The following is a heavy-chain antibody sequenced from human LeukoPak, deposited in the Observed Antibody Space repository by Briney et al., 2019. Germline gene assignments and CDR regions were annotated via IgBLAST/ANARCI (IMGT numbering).Heavy chain of an antibody. CDR1: GFTFSSYA. J-gene: IGHJ4*02. CDR2: ISGSGGST. V-gene: IGHV3-23*01. CDR3: AKLSVVPAAIRAPTYYFDY. Sequence: GGSLRLPCAASGFTFSSYAMSWVRQAPGKGLEWVSAISGSGGSTYYADSVKGRFTISRDNSKNTLYLQMNSLRAEDTAVYYCAKLSVVPAAIRAPTYYFDYWGQGTLVTVSS. D-gene: IGHD2-2*02.